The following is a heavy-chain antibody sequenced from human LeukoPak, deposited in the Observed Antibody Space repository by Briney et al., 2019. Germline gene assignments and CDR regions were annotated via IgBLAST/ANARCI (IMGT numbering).Heavy chain of an antibody. CDR3: ARSPGFPFGKMDV. V-gene: IGHV3-30*04. CDR1: RFTFSDYP. D-gene: IGHD1-14*01. CDR2: ISYDASND. Sequence: PGGSRRLSCAASRFTFSDYPMYWVRQAPGKGLEWVAVISYDASNDFYSDSVRGRFTISRDNAQHTVYLQMHSLKAEDTAVYYCARSPGFPFGKMDVWGKGTMVIVSS. J-gene: IGHJ6*04.